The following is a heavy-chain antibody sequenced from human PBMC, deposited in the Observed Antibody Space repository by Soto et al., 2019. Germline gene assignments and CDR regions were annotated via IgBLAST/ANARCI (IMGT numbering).Heavy chain of an antibody. Sequence: PSETLSLTCTVSGDSISSDYWTWIRQPAGKGLEWIGRVYIGGETNYNPSLKSRLTMSLDTSKNQFSLKLTSVTAADTAVYHCARGRQAVGRGYWGLGTMVAVSS. CDR1: GDSISSDY. CDR2: VYIGGET. D-gene: IGHD1-26*01. V-gene: IGHV4-4*07. CDR3: ARGRQAVGRGY. J-gene: IGHJ4*02.